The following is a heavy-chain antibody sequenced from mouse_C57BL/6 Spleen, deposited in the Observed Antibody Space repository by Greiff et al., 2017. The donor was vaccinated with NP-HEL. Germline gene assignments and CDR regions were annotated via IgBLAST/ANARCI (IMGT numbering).Heavy chain of an antibody. D-gene: IGHD2-4*01. V-gene: IGHV1-52*01. CDR2: IDPSAIET. CDR1: GYTFTSYW. J-gene: IGHJ4*01. Sequence: QVQLQQPGAELVRPGSSVKLSFKASGYTFTSYWMHWVKQRPIQGLEWIGNIDPSAIETHYNQKLKVKATLTVDNSSSTAYMQLSSRTSEDSAVYYCATPAYDYDGDAMAYWSQGASVTVSS. CDR3: ATPAYDYDGDAMAY.